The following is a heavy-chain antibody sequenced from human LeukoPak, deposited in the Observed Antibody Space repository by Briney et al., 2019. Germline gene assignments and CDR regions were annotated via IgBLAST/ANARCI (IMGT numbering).Heavy chain of an antibody. D-gene: IGHD2-2*02. Sequence: SVKVSCKASGGTFSSYAISWVRQAPGQGLEWMGGIIPIFGTANYAQKFQGRVTITTDESTSTAYMGLSSLRSEDTAVYYCARGWNVVVPAAIVRDDAFDIWGQGTMVTVSS. CDR1: GGTFSSYA. CDR3: ARGWNVVVPAAIVRDDAFDI. CDR2: IIPIFGTA. J-gene: IGHJ3*02. V-gene: IGHV1-69*05.